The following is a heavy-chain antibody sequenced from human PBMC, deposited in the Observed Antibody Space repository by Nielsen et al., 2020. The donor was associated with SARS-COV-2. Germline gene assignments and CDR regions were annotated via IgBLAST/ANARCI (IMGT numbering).Heavy chain of an antibody. CDR3: ARDRDVDYLDS. J-gene: IGHJ1*01. CDR1: GFTFSIYA. CDR2: ITWNGDTT. D-gene: IGHD3-9*01. Sequence: GGSLRLSCAASGFTFSIYAMHWVRQVPGKGLEWVSRITWNGDTTGYADSVKGRFTISRDNARNSLFLQMNSLRAEDTAIYYCARDRDVDYLDSWGQGTLVTVSS. V-gene: IGHV3-20*04.